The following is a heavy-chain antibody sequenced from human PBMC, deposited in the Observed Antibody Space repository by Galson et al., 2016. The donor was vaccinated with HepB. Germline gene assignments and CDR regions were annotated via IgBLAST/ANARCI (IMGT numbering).Heavy chain of an antibody. CDR2: INPSSGDT. CDR3: ARSVAYDAFDI. D-gene: IGHD4-23*01. Sequence: SVKVSCKASGYTFTDYFFHWVRQAPGQGLEWMGRINPSSGDTNYAQTFQDRVTMTRETSISTAYPELSSLTSDDTAVFYCARSVAYDAFDIWGQVTMVTVSS. J-gene: IGHJ3*02. CDR1: GYTFTDYF. V-gene: IGHV1-2*02.